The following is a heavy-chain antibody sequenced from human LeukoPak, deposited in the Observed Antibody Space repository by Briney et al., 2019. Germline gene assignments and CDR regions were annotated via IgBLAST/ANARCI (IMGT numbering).Heavy chain of an antibody. CDR1: GFTFSGSA. CDR3: TKTEVDQNWFDP. CDR2: IRSKDNNYAT. J-gene: IGHJ5*02. Sequence: GGSLRLSCAASGFTFSGSAVHWVRQASGKGLEWVGRIRSKDNNYATEYAASVKGRFTISRDDSKNTAYLRMDSLKTEDTAVYYCTKTEVDQNWFDPWGQGTLVTVSS. V-gene: IGHV3-73*01.